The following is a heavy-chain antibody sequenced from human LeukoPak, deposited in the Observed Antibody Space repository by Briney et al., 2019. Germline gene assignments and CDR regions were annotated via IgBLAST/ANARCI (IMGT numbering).Heavy chain of an antibody. CDR1: GFTFSSYG. J-gene: IGHJ4*02. D-gene: IGHD3-3*01. CDR2: IRYDGSNK. Sequence: GGSLRLSCAASGFTFSSYGMHWVRQAPGKGLEWVAFIRYDGSNKYYADSVKGRFTISRDNSKNTLYLQMNSLRAEDTAVYYCAKEEHYDFWSGYMRNGYWGQGTLVTVSS. CDR3: AKEEHYDFWSGYMRNGY. V-gene: IGHV3-30*02.